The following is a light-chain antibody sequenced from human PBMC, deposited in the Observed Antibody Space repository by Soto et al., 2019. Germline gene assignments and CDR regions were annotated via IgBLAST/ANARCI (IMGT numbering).Light chain of an antibody. Sequence: IQMTQSPSSLSASVGDRVTITCRASQSINTYLNWYQQEPGKAPNLLIYTASSLQSGVPSRFSGSGSGTDFTLTINGLQPEDFATYYCLQYYNFSWTFGQGTKVDIK. J-gene: IGKJ1*01. CDR3: LQYYNFSWT. V-gene: IGKV1-6*01. CDR2: TAS. CDR1: QSINTY.